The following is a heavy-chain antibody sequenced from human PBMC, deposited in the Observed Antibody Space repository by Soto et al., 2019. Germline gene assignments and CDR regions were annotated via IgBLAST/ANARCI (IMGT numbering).Heavy chain of an antibody. CDR2: FDPEDGET. CDR3: ATGPAYCGGDCYPNFDY. D-gene: IGHD2-21*02. Sequence: ASVKVSCKVSGYTLTELSMHWVRQAPGKGLEWMGGFDPEDGETIYAQKFQGRVTMTGDTSTDTAYMELSSLRSEDTAVYYCATGPAYCGGDCYPNFDYWGQGTLVTVSS. CDR1: GYTLTELS. V-gene: IGHV1-24*01. J-gene: IGHJ4*02.